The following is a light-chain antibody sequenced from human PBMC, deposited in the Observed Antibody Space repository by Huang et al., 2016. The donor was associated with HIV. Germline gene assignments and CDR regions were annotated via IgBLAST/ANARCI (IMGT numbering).Light chain of an antibody. CDR2: AAS. Sequence: DVQMTQSPPSVSASVGDSVTLTYRASQSIRSDLNWYKQRPEEGPKLLIYAASSLQSGGPSRFSGGGSGTDFALTISSLQPEDFATYYCHQSYNNPWTFGQGTKVESK. CDR1: QSIRSD. CDR3: HQSYNNPWT. J-gene: IGKJ1*01. V-gene: IGKV1-39*01.